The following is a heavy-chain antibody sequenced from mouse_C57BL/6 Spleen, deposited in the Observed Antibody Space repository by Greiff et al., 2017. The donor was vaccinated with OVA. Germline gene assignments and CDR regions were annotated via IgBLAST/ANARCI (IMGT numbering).Heavy chain of an antibody. Sequence: VESGGGLVKPGGSLKLSCAASGFTFSSYAMSWVRQTPEKRLEWVATISDGGSYTYYPDNVKGRFTISRDNAKNNLYLQMSHLKSEDTAMYYCARDTTVVAPYAMDYWGQGTSVTVSS. CDR1: GFTFSSYA. CDR2: ISDGGSYT. V-gene: IGHV5-4*01. D-gene: IGHD1-1*01. J-gene: IGHJ4*01. CDR3: ARDTTVVAPYAMDY.